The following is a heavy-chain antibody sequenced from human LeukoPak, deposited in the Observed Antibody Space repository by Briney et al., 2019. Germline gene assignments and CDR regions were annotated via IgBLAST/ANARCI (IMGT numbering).Heavy chain of an antibody. CDR1: GGTFSSYA. V-gene: IGHV1-69*05. CDR2: IIPIFGTA. Sequence: SVKVSCKXSGGTFSSYAISWVRQAPGQGLEWMGGIIPIFGTANYAQKFKGRATITTDESTSTAYMELSSLRSEDTAVYYCARVRMVVAASAYYYYYMDVWGKGTTVTVSS. D-gene: IGHD2-15*01. J-gene: IGHJ6*03. CDR3: ARVRMVVAASAYYYYYMDV.